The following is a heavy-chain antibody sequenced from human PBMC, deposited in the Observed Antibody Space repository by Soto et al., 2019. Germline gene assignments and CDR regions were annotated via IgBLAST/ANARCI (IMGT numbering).Heavy chain of an antibody. V-gene: IGHV1-8*01. J-gene: IGHJ4*02. Sequence: QVQLVQSGAEVKKPGASVKVSCKASGYTFSSYDINWVRQATGQGLEWMGWLNPNSGDTGYAQKFRGRVTLTRNTSINTAYIELSSLTSDDTAVYYSATSCGGGYLYWGQGTLVTVSS. CDR1: GYTFSSYD. D-gene: IGHD6-19*01. CDR3: ATSCGGGYLY. CDR2: LNPNSGDT.